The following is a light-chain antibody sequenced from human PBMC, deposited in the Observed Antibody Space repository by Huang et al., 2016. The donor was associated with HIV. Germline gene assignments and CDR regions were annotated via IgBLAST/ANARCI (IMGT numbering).Light chain of an antibody. CDR2: GVS. CDR1: QSVSSGY. J-gene: IGKJ1*01. CDR3: QQYDSSPGT. Sequence: EIVLTQSQGTLSLSPGERATLSCRASQSVSSGYFAGYQKRPGQAHRLLIFGVSTRATGIPDRFSGSGSGTDFTLTISRLEPEDFAVYYCQQYDSSPGTFGQGTKVEIK. V-gene: IGKV3-20*01.